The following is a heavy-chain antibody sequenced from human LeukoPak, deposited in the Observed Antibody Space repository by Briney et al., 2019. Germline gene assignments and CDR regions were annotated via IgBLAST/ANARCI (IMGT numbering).Heavy chain of an antibody. CDR1: GFSFSTYD. CDR2: ISTTGGYT. J-gene: IGHJ4*02. V-gene: IGHV3-23*01. Sequence: GGSLRFSCVGSGFSFSTYDMGWVRQTPGKGLEWVSAISTTGGYTEDADSVKGRFTISRDNSQNTLFLQMHSLRAEDTAVYYCAKKPATIKFPFDIWGQGTLVTVSP. CDR3: AKKPATIKFPFDI. D-gene: IGHD5-24*01.